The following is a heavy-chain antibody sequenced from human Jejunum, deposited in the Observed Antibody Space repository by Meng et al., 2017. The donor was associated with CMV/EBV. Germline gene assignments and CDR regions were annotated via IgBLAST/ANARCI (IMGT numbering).Heavy chain of an antibody. CDR3: ARGGYTSSSGEYDY. CDR2: INGNGGST. CDR1: GFTFDDDG. V-gene: IGHV3-20*03. D-gene: IGHD6-6*01. Sequence: SGFTFDDDGMRWVRPGPGKGLELVSGINGNGGSTAYADSVEGRFTISRDNAKNSLYLQMNSLRADDTAFYYCARGGYTSSSGEYDYWGQGTLVTVSS. J-gene: IGHJ4*02.